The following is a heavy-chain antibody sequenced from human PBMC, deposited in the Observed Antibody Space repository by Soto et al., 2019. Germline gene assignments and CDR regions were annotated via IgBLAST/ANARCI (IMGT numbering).Heavy chain of an antibody. D-gene: IGHD3-3*01. J-gene: IGHJ6*03. Sequence: PGGSLRLSCAASGFTFSNAWMSWVRQAPGKGLEWVGRIKSKTDGGTTDYAAPVKGRFTISRDDSKNTLYLQMNSLKTEDTAVYYCTTLYRYDYYYYMDVWGKGTTVTVSS. CDR3: TTLYRYDYYYYMDV. CDR1: GFTFSNAW. V-gene: IGHV3-15*01. CDR2: IKSKTDGGTT.